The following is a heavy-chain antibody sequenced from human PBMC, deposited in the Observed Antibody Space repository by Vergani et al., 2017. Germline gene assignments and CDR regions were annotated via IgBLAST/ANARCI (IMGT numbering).Heavy chain of an antibody. D-gene: IGHD3-3*01. CDR2: ISAYNGNT. J-gene: IGHJ4*02. V-gene: IGHV1-18*04. CDR1: GYTFTSYG. Sequence: QVQLVQSGAEVKKPGASVKVSCKASGYTFTSYGISWVRQAPGQGLEWMGWISAYNGNTNYAQKLQGRVTMTTDTSTSTAYMELRSLISDDTAVYYCARADQLLGVVIKVLDYWGQGTLVTVSS. CDR3: ARADQLLGVVIKVLDY.